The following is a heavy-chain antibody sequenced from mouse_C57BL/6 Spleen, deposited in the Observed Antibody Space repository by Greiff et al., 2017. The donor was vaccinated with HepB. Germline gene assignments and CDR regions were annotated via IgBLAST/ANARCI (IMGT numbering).Heavy chain of an antibody. V-gene: IGHV14-2*01. CDR1: GFNIKDYY. Sequence: EVQLQQSGAELVKPGASVKLSCTASGFNIKDYYMHWVKQRTEQGLEWIGRIDPEDGETKYAPKFPGKATITADTSSNTAYLQLSSLTSEDTAVYYCAPIYYGNYDWYFDVWGTGTTVTVSS. J-gene: IGHJ1*03. CDR2: IDPEDGET. CDR3: APIYYGNYDWYFDV. D-gene: IGHD2-1*01.